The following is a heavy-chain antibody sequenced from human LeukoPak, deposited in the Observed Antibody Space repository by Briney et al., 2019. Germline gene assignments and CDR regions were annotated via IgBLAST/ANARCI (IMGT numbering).Heavy chain of an antibody. V-gene: IGHV1-46*01. CDR1: GYTFTSYY. CDR3: ARVNTAMAYYYYYGMDV. CDR2: INPSGGST. J-gene: IGHJ6*02. Sequence: ASVKVSCTASGYTFTSYYMHWVRQAPGQGLEWMGIINPSGGSTSYAQKFQGRVTMTRDTSTSTVYMELSSLRSEDTAVYYCARVNTAMAYYYYYGMDVWGQGTTVTVSS. D-gene: IGHD5-18*01.